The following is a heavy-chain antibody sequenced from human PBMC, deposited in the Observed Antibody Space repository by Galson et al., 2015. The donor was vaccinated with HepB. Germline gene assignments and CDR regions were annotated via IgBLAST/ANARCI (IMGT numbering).Heavy chain of an antibody. CDR1: GGSISSYY. J-gene: IGHJ6*02. CDR2: IYYSGST. CDR3: ARLQILNPRITMVRGVIKGVGMDV. Sequence: TLSLTCTVSGGSISSYYWSWIRQPPGKGLEWIGYIYYSGSTNYNPSLKSRVTISVDTSKNQFSLKLSSVTAADTAVYYCARLQILNPRITMVRGVIKGVGMDVWGQGTTVTVSS. V-gene: IGHV4-59*08. D-gene: IGHD3-10*01.